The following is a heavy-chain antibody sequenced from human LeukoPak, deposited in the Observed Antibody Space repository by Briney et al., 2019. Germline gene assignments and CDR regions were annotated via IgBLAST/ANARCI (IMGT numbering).Heavy chain of an antibody. Sequence: SETLSLTCTVSGGSISTYYWSWIRQSPGRGLEWIGYIHYSGSTNYNPSLRSRVTISVDTSKNQFSLKLSSATAADTAVYFCARRAINSVMFDYWGQGTLVTVS. CDR1: GGSISTYY. V-gene: IGHV4-59*08. CDR3: ARRAINSVMFDY. J-gene: IGHJ4*02. D-gene: IGHD3-16*01. CDR2: IHYSGST.